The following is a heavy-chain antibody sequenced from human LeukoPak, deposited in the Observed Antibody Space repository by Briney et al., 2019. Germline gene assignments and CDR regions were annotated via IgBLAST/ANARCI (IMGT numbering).Heavy chain of an antibody. CDR1: GGSITTTSYY. D-gene: IGHD3-10*01. Sequence: SETLSLTCIVSGGSITTTSYYWGWIRQPPGKGLEWIGNIYYSGSTYYNPSLKSRVTISVDTSKNQFSLKLSSVTAADTAVYYCARAGYGSGNVWGLGTLVTVSS. V-gene: IGHV4-39*07. CDR2: IYYSGST. CDR3: ARAGYGSGNV. J-gene: IGHJ4*02.